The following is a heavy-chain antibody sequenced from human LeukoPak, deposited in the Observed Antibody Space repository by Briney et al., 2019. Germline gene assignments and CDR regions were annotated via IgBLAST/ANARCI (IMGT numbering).Heavy chain of an antibody. D-gene: IGHD3-10*01. V-gene: IGHV4-39*01. CDR2: IYYSGST. CDR1: GGSISGSSYF. CDR3: ASLQGYYGSGSYKTYDAFDI. Sequence: SETLSLTCTVSGGSISGSSYFWGWIRQPPGRGLEWIGSIYYSGSTYYNPSLKSRVTISVDTSKNQFSLKLSSVTAADTAVYYCASLQGYYGSGSYKTYDAFDIWGQGTMVTVSS. J-gene: IGHJ3*02.